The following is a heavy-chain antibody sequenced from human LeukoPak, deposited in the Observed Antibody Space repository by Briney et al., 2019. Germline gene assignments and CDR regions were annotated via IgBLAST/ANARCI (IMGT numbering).Heavy chain of an antibody. CDR1: GYSITSGHY. Sequence: SETLSLTCTVSGYSITSGHYWGWIRQPPGKGLEWIGSIYHSGSTFYNPSLKSRVTISVDPSKNQFSLKLSSVIVADTAVYYCARHIYSRTYYGPHPQAGMD. D-gene: IGHD3-22*01. V-gene: IGHV4-38-2*02. J-gene: IGHJ6*01. CDR3: ARHIYSRTYYGPHPQAGMD. CDR2: IYHSGST.